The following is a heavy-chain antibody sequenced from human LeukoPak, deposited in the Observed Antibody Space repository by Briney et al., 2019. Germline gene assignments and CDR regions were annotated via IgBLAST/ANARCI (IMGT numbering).Heavy chain of an antibody. D-gene: IGHD3-22*01. V-gene: IGHV3-23*01. CDR2: ISGSGGST. Sequence: GGSLRLSCAASGFTFSSYAMGWVRQAPGKGLEWVSAISGSGGSTYYADSVKGRFTISRDNSKNTLYLQMNSLRAEDTAVYYCAKEEGYYDSSGGFDYWGQGTLVTVSS. CDR1: GFTFSSYA. CDR3: AKEEGYYDSSGGFDY. J-gene: IGHJ4*02.